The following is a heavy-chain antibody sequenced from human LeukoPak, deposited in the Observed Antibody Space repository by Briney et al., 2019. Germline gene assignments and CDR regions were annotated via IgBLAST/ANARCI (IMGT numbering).Heavy chain of an antibody. Sequence: PSEALSLTCTVSGGSISSSSYYWGWIRQPPGKGLEWIGYIFYSGSTNYNPSLKSRVTISVDTSKNQFSLKLSSVTAADTAVYYCARGEWDLLFDYWGQGTLVTVS. CDR1: GGSISSSSYY. CDR3: ARGEWDLLFDY. CDR2: IFYSGST. D-gene: IGHD1-26*01. J-gene: IGHJ4*02. V-gene: IGHV4-61*05.